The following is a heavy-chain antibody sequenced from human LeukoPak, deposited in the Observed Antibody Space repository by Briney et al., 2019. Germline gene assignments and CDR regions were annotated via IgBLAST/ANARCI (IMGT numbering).Heavy chain of an antibody. CDR3: ARLSLAYCGGDCYFDY. Sequence: PGGSLRLSCAASGFTFSSYAMHWVRQAPGKGLEWVAVISYDGSNKYYADSVKGRFTISRDNSKNTLYLQMNSLRAEDTAVYYCARLSLAYCGGDCYFDYWGQGTLVTVSS. D-gene: IGHD2-21*02. CDR1: GFTFSSYA. J-gene: IGHJ4*02. CDR2: ISYDGSNK. V-gene: IGHV3-30-3*01.